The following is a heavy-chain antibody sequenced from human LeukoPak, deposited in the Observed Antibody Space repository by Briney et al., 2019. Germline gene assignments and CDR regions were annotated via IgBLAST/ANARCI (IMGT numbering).Heavy chain of an antibody. D-gene: IGHD2-15*01. Sequence: ASVKVSCKASGGTFSSYAISWVRQAPGQGLEWMGWINTNTGNPTYAQGFTGRFVFSLDTSVSTAYLQISSLKAEDTAVYYCAREEGGHIVVTDRDDYWGQGTLVTVSS. J-gene: IGHJ4*02. CDR2: INTNTGNP. V-gene: IGHV7-4-1*02. CDR3: AREEGGHIVVTDRDDY. CDR1: GGTFSSYA.